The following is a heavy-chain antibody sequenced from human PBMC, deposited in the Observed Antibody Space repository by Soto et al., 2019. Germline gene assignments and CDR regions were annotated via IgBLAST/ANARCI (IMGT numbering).Heavy chain of an antibody. V-gene: IGHV2-26*01. CDR2: IFSNDEK. Sequence: SGPTLVNPTETLTLTCTVSGFSLSNARMGVSWIRQPPGKALEWLAHIFSNDEKSYSTSLKSRLTISKDTSKSQVVLTMTNMDPVDTATYYCARSNSYGDYALFDYWGQGTLVTVSS. D-gene: IGHD4-17*01. J-gene: IGHJ4*02. CDR3: ARSNSYGDYALFDY. CDR1: GFSLSNARMG.